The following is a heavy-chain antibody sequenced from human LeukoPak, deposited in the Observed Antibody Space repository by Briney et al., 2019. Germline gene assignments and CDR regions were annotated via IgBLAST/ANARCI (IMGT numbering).Heavy chain of an antibody. J-gene: IGHJ4*02. Sequence: PGGSLRLSCAASGFTVSSNYMTWVRQAPGQGLEWVSSIYTSGTTYFADSVKGGFTISRDNSKNTLYLQMNSLRVDDTAVYYCARARPIAYWGQGTLVTVSS. V-gene: IGHV3-66*01. CDR1: GFTVSSNY. CDR2: IYTSGTT. CDR3: ARARPIAY.